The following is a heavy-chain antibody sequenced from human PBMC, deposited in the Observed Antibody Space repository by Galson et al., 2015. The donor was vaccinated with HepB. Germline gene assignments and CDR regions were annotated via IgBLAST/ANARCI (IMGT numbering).Heavy chain of an antibody. CDR3: AKSSSWWLSPGDYFDY. J-gene: IGHJ4*02. V-gene: IGHV3-48*04. CDR2: ISSSSTTI. CDR1: TFIFSTYS. D-gene: IGHD2-15*01. Sequence: SLRLSCAASTFIFSTYSMNWVRQAPGKGLEWVSYISSSSTTIYYADSVKGRFTISRDNAKNSLYLQMNSLRAEDTAIYYCAKSSSWWLSPGDYFDYWGQGTLVTVSS.